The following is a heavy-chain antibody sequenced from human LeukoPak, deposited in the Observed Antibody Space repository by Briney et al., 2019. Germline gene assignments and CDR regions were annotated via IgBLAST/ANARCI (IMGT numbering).Heavy chain of an antibody. CDR3: ARDHLSSGSSPDYYYYYYMDV. D-gene: IGHD6-19*01. V-gene: IGHV3-7*01. J-gene: IGHJ6*03. CDR2: IKKDGSEK. Sequence: GGSLRLSCAASEFTFSTYWMSWVRQAPGKGLEWVADIKKDGSEKYYVDSVKGRFTISRDNAKNTLYLQMNSLRAEDTAVYYCARDHLSSGSSPDYYYYYYMDVWGKGTTVTISS. CDR1: EFTFSTYW.